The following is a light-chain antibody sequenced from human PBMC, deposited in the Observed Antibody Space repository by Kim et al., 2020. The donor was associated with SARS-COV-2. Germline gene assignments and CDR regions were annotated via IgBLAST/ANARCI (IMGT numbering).Light chain of an antibody. CDR2: GAS. J-gene: IGKJ4*01. Sequence: SASVGDRVTITCQASQDIRIYLNWYQQKPGKAPKVLISGASNLETGVPSRFSGSGSGTEYAFTISSLQPEDIAMYFCQQYDNLPLTFGGGTKV. CDR1: QDIRIY. V-gene: IGKV1-33*01. CDR3: QQYDNLPLT.